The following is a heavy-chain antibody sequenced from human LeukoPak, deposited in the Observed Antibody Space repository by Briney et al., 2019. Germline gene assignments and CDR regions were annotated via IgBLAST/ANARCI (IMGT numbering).Heavy chain of an antibody. CDR3: TTYYWDI. CDR2: IKSKTDGGTT. CDR1: GFIFSDHY. D-gene: IGHD3-10*01. Sequence: PGGSLRLSCQASGFIFSDHYMDWVRQAPGKGLEWVGRIKSKTDGGTTDYAAPVKGRFTISRDDSKNTLYLQMNSLKTEDTAVYYCTTYYWDIWGQGTMVTVSS. J-gene: IGHJ3*02. V-gene: IGHV3-15*01.